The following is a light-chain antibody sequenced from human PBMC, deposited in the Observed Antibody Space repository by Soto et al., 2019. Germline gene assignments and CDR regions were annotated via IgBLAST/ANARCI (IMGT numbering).Light chain of an antibody. J-gene: IGKJ1*01. CDR3: LQDYHYPLT. CDR1: QGIRYD. V-gene: IGKV1-6*01. CDR2: TAS. Sequence: AIQMTQSPSSLSASVGDRVTITCRASQGIRYDLGWYQQKPGKAPKLLIYTASTLQSGVPSRFSDSGSGTDFTLTISSLQPEDFATHYCLQDYHYPLTFGQGTKVET.